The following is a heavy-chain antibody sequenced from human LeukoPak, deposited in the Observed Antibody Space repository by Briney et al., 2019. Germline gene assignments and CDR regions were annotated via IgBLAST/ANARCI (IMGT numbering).Heavy chain of an antibody. CDR2: TNSDGSTT. J-gene: IGHJ4*02. CDR3: AKVLDSSGNYPSDY. D-gene: IGHD3-22*01. Sequence: GGSLRLSCAASGFTFSSYWMHWVRQPPGKGLVWVSRTNSDGSTTSYADSVKGRFTISRDNAKDTLYLQMRNLRVEHTAVYYCAKVLDSSGNYPSDYWGQGTLVTVSS. V-gene: IGHV3-74*01. CDR1: GFTFSSYW.